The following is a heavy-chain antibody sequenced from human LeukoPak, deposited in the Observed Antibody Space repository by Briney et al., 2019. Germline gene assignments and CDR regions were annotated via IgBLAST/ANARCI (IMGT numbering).Heavy chain of an antibody. Sequence: SETLSLTCTVSGGSISSYYWSWIRQPPGKGLEWIGYIYYSGSTNYNPSLKSRVTISVDPSKNQFSLKLSSVTAADTAVYYCAREASGAWFDPWGQGTLVTVSS. J-gene: IGHJ5*02. CDR2: IYYSGST. CDR3: AREASGAWFDP. CDR1: GGSISSYY. D-gene: IGHD2-15*01. V-gene: IGHV4-59*01.